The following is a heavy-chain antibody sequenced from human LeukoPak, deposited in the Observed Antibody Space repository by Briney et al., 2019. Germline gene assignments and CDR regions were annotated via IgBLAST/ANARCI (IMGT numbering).Heavy chain of an antibody. CDR1: SYTFTNYA. V-gene: IGHV1-18*01. D-gene: IGHD3-3*01. Sequence: AASVKVSCKASSYTFTNYAFTWVRQAPGQGLEWMGRISAYNGNTNYAQKLQGRVTMTTDTSTSTAYMELRSLRSDDTAVYYCARGLEWLTRRHTWFDPWGQGTLVTVSS. CDR2: ISAYNGNT. CDR3: ARGLEWLTRRHTWFDP. J-gene: IGHJ5*02.